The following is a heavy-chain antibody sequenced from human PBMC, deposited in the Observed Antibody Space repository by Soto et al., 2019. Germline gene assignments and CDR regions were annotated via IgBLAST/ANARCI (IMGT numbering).Heavy chain of an antibody. V-gene: IGHV3-15*01. CDR2: IKSKTDGGTT. J-gene: IGHJ5*02. D-gene: IGHD5-12*01. CDR1: GFTFSNAW. Sequence: EVQLVESGGGLVKPGGSLRLSCAASGFTFSNAWMSWVRQAPGKGLEWVGRIKSKTDGGTTDYAAPVKGRFTISRDDSKNTLYLQMNSLKTEDTAVYYCTTGSGYEENWFDPWGQGTLVTVSS. CDR3: TTGSGYEENWFDP.